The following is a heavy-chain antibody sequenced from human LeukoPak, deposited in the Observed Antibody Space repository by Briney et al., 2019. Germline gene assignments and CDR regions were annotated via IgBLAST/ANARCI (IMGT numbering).Heavy chain of an antibody. CDR2: INPSGGST. CDR1: GYTFTSYY. V-gene: IGHV1-46*01. J-gene: IGHJ4*02. Sequence: GASVKVSCKASGYTFTSYYMHWVRQAPGQGLEWMGIINPSGGSTSYAQKFQARVTMTRNTSISTAYMELSSLRSEDTAVYYCARGLAYYYGSGSYEDYWGQGTLVTVSS. D-gene: IGHD3-10*01. CDR3: ARGLAYYYGSGSYEDY.